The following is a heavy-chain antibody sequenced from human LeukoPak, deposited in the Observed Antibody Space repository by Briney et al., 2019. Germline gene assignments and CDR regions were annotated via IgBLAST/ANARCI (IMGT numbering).Heavy chain of an antibody. D-gene: IGHD3-10*01. CDR2: ISGSGGST. CDR3: AKDVGTYYYGSGSYYFDY. Sequence: GGSLRLSRAASGFTFSSYAMSWVRQAPGKGLEWVSAISGSGGSTYYADSVKGRFTISRDNSKNTLYLQMNSLRAEDTAVYYCAKDVGTYYYGSGSYYFDYWGQGTLVTVSS. CDR1: GFTFSSYA. V-gene: IGHV3-23*01. J-gene: IGHJ4*02.